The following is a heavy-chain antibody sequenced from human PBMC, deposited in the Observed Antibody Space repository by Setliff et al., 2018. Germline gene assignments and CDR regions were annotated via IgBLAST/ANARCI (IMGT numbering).Heavy chain of an antibody. CDR2: IYYSGKT. V-gene: IGHV4-39*07. Sequence: ETLSLTCSVAGASVSNVNYYWGWIREPPGKGREWVASIYYSGKTYSNPSFKSRVTMSLHKSKNQFSLTLSSVTAADTAAYYCASVALVVVIRNAFDIWGQGTMVTVSS. D-gene: IGHD2-21*01. J-gene: IGHJ3*02. CDR1: GASVSNVNYY. CDR3: ASVALVVVIRNAFDI.